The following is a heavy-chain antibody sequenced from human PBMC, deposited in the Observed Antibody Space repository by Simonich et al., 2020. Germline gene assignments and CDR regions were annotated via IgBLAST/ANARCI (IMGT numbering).Heavy chain of an antibody. CDR2: ISVSGGRT. D-gene: IGHD2-21*01. Sequence: EVQLLESGGGLVQPGGSLRLSCAASGLTFSSYAMSWVRPAPGKGLEWVPAISVSGGRTYYADSVKGRFTISRDNSKNTLYLQMNSLRAEDTAVYYCAKEVSSGFISVWGQGTMVTVSS. V-gene: IGHV3-23*01. CDR1: GLTFSSYA. CDR3: AKEVSSGFISV. J-gene: IGHJ3*01.